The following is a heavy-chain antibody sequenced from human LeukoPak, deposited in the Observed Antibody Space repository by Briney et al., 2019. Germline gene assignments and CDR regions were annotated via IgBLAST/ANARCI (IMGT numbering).Heavy chain of an antibody. V-gene: IGHV3-11*01. CDR3: MRDPPTMIGTFDY. CDR1: GFTFSDYY. CDR2: ISGSGTTI. D-gene: IGHD3-22*01. Sequence: GGSLRLSCAASGFTFSDYYMTWIRQPPGKGLEWVSYISGSGTTIYYADSVKGRFTLSRDNAKTSMYLQMNSLRPEDTAVYYCMRDPPTMIGTFDYWGQGTLVTVSS. J-gene: IGHJ4*02.